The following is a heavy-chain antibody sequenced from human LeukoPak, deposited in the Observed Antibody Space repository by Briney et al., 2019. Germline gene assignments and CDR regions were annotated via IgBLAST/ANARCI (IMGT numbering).Heavy chain of an antibody. D-gene: IGHD1-1*01. Sequence: GGSLRLSCAASGFTFSSYSMNWVRQAPGKGVEWVSSISSVGSYIYYADSVKGRFTISRDNAKNSLYLQMNSLRAEDTAVYYCARVPGVQLERRYYFDFWGQGTLVTVSS. V-gene: IGHV3-21*01. CDR2: ISSVGSYI. CDR3: ARVPGVQLERRYYFDF. J-gene: IGHJ4*02. CDR1: GFTFSSYS.